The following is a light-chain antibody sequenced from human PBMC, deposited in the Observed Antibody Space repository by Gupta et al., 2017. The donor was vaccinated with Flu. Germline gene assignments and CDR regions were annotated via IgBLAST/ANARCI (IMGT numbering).Light chain of an antibody. V-gene: IGKV3-15*01. CDR2: GAS. Sequence: EIVMTQSPATLSVSPGERATLSCRASQSVSSNLAWYQQKPGQAPRLLIYGASTRATGIPARFSGSGSGTEFTLSISSLQSEDFAVYYCQQYNYWPMLSFGQGTKLEIK. CDR3: QQYNYWPMLS. CDR1: QSVSSN. J-gene: IGKJ2*03.